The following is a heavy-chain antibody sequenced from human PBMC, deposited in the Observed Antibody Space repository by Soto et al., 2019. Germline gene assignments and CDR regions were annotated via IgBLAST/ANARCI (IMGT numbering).Heavy chain of an antibody. D-gene: IGHD2-2*01. CDR2: INPNSGGT. CDR1: GYTFTGYY. V-gene: IGHV1-2*04. CDR3: ARVPCSSTSCFGYYGMDV. Sequence: GASVKVSCKASGYTFTGYYMHWVRQAPGQGLEWMGWINPNSGGTNYAQKFQGWVTMTRDTSISTAYMELSRLRSDDTAVYYCARVPCSSTSCFGYYGMDVWGQGTTVTVSS. J-gene: IGHJ6*02.